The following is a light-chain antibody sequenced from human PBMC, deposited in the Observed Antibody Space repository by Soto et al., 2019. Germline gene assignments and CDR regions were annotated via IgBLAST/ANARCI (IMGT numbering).Light chain of an antibody. CDR3: QQGLNLPLT. V-gene: IGKV3-15*01. CDR2: GAS. CDR1: QSISSE. J-gene: IGKJ2*01. Sequence: EIVMTQSPATLSVSPGERATLSCRASQSISSELAWYQQKPGQPPRLLIYGASTRATGVPARFTGSGSGSDFTLTISGLQSEDFAVYYCQQGLNLPLTFGQGTRLEI.